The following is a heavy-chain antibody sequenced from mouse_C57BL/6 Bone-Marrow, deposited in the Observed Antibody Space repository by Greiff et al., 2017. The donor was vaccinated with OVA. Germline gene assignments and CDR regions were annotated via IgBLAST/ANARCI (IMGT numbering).Heavy chain of an antibody. Sequence: EVKLMESGPELVKPGASVKIPCKASGYTFTDYNMDWVKQSHGKSLEWIGDINPNNGGTIYNQKFKGKATLTVDKSSSTAYMELRSLTSEDTAVYYCARESSNYDAMDYWGQGTSVTVSS. CDR2: INPNNGGT. CDR1: GYTFTDYN. D-gene: IGHD2-5*01. CDR3: ARESSNYDAMDY. J-gene: IGHJ4*01. V-gene: IGHV1-18*01.